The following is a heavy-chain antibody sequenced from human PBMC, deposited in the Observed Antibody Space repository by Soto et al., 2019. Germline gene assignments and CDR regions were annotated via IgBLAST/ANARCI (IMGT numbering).Heavy chain of an antibody. CDR1: GDIFSKYW. Sequence: VESLKISCNSSGDIFSKYWIGWVRQMPGKGLEWMGIIYPGDSDTRYSPSFQGQVTISADKSITTAYLQWRSLKASDTAIYYCVVYSSSSGRHFDYWGQGTLVTVSS. CDR2: IYPGDSDT. D-gene: IGHD6-6*01. J-gene: IGHJ4*02. V-gene: IGHV5-51*01. CDR3: VVYSSSSGRHFDY.